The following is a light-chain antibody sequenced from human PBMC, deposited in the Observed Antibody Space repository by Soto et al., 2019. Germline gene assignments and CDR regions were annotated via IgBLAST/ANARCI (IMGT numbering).Light chain of an antibody. Sequence: EIVITHSPATLSVSPGERATLSCRASQSITSNLAWYQQKPGQVPRLLIFATSTRATGIPARFSGSGSGTEFTLTISSLQSEDFAVYYCQQYANWQWTFGQGTKVDIK. CDR1: QSITSN. CDR2: ATS. J-gene: IGKJ1*01. V-gene: IGKV3-15*01. CDR3: QQYANWQWT.